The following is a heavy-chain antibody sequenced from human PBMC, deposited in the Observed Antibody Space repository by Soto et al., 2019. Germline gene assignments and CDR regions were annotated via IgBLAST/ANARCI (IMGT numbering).Heavy chain of an antibody. D-gene: IGHD3-22*01. CDR3: TTDPPYYYDSSGYPRVYYYYGMDV. CDR1: GLPISNAW. Sequence: GGSLRLSCAASGLPISNAWMNWVRQAPGKGLEWVGRIKSKTDGGTTDYAAPVKGRFTISRDDSKNALYPQMNSLKTEDTAVYYRTTDPPYYYDSSGYPRVYYYYGMDVWGQGTTVTVSS. J-gene: IGHJ6*02. V-gene: IGHV3-15*07. CDR2: IKSKTDGGTT.